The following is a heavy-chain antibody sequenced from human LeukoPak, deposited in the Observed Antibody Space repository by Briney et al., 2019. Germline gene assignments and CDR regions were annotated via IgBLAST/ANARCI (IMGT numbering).Heavy chain of an antibody. Sequence: SVKVSCKASGYTFTTHVISWVRQAPGQGLEWMEGIIPIFGTANYAQKFQGRVTITADESTSTAYMELSSLRSEDTAVYYCARVGYYYDSSGFYFDYWGQGTLVTVSS. J-gene: IGHJ4*02. V-gene: IGHV1-69*13. CDR3: ARVGYYYDSSGFYFDY. D-gene: IGHD3-22*01. CDR1: GYTFTTHV. CDR2: IIPIFGTA.